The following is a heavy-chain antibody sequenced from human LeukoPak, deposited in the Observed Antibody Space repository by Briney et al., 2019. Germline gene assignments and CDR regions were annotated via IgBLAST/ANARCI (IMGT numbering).Heavy chain of an antibody. V-gene: IGHV5-51*01. CDR2: IYPSDSDT. Sequence: GESLKISCKGSGYNFNTYWIGWVRQMPGKGLEWMGIIYPSDSDTRYSPSFQGQVTISADKSISTVYLQWSSLKASDTAMYYCARRTGVSGPIDYWGQGTLVTVSS. D-gene: IGHD3-3*01. CDR3: ARRTGVSGPIDY. CDR1: GYNFNTYW. J-gene: IGHJ4*02.